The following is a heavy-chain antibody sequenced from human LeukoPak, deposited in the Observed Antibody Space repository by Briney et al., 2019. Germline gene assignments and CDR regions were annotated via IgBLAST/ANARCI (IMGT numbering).Heavy chain of an antibody. Sequence: TGGSLRLSCAASAFTFTNYAMSWVRQAPGKGLEWVSGISGSGGSTYYADSVKGRFTISRDNSKNTLSLQMNSLRAEDTAVYYCAKAHFDSRSSYSPIGYWGQGTLVTVSS. D-gene: IGHD3-10*01. CDR3: AKAHFDSRSSYSPIGY. V-gene: IGHV3-23*01. J-gene: IGHJ4*02. CDR1: AFTFTNYA. CDR2: ISGSGGST.